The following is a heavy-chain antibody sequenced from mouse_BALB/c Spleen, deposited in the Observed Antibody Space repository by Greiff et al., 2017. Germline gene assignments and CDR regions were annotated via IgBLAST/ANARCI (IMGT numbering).Heavy chain of an antibody. J-gene: IGHJ3*01. V-gene: IGHV2-9*02. D-gene: IGHD2-3*01. Sequence: VQLVESGPGLVAPSQSLSITCTVSGFSLTSYGVHWVRQPPGKGLEWLGVIWAGGSTNYNSALMSRLSISKDNSKSQVFLKMNSLQTDDTAMYYCAREGYDGYYVWFAYWGQGTLVTVSA. CDR1: GFSLTSYG. CDR2: IWAGGST. CDR3: AREGYDGYYVWFAY.